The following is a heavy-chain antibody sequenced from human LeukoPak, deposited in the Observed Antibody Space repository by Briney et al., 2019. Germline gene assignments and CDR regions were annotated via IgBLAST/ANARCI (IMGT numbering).Heavy chain of an antibody. V-gene: IGHV4-34*01. CDR3: ARGYTRAYSSSWYSYYYGMDV. Sequence: SETLSLTCAVYGGSFSGYYWSWIRQPPGKGLEWIGEINHSGSTNYNPSLKSRVTIFVDTSKNQFSLKLSSVTAADTAVYYCARGYTRAYSSSWYSYYYGMDVWGQGTTVTVSS. D-gene: IGHD6-13*01. CDR2: INHSGST. CDR1: GGSFSGYY. J-gene: IGHJ6*02.